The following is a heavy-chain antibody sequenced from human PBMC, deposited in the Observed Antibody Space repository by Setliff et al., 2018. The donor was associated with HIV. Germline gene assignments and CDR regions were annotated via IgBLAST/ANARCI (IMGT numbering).Heavy chain of an antibody. V-gene: IGHV4-39*01. D-gene: IGHD6-13*01. J-gene: IGHJ5*02. CDR1: GGSISSSSYY. Sequence: SETLSLTCTVSGGSISSSSYYWGWMRQPPGKGLEWIGSIYYSGSTYYNPSLKSRVTISVDTSNNQFSLKLSSVTAADTAVYYCARRQQLVRLFWFDHWGQGTLVTVSS. CDR3: ARRQQLVRLFWFDH. CDR2: IYYSGST.